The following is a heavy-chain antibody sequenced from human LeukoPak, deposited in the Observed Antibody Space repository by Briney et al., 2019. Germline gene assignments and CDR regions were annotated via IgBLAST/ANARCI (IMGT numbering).Heavy chain of an antibody. CDR3: ARELIAVAGTGYFDY. CDR2: IYHSGST. V-gene: IGHV4-38-2*02. D-gene: IGHD6-19*01. J-gene: IGHJ4*02. Sequence: TSETLSLTCAVSGYSISSGYYWGWIRPPPGKGPEWIGSIYHSGSTYYNPSLKSRVTISVDTSKNQFSLKLSSVTAADTAVYYCARELIAVAGTGYFDYWGQGTLVTVSS. CDR1: GYSISSGYY.